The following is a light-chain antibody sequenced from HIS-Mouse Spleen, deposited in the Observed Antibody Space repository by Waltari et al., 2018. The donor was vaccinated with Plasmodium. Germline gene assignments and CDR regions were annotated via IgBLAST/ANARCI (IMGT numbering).Light chain of an antibody. V-gene: IGLV2-14*01. CDR3: SSYTSSSTPYV. CDR2: EVS. J-gene: IGLJ1*01. CDR1: SSAVGGYNY. Sequence: QSALTQPASVSGSPGQSITISCTVTSSAVGGYNYVSWYQQHPGKAPKLMIYEVSNRPSGVSSRYSGSKSGNTASLTISGLQAEDEADYYCSSYTSSSTPYVFGTGTKVTVL.